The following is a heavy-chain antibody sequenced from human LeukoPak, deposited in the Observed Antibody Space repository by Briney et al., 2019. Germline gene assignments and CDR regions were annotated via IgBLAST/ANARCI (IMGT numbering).Heavy chain of an antibody. CDR2: ISSSSSTI. J-gene: IGHJ4*02. CDR1: GFTFSSYS. D-gene: IGHD2-8*01. CDR3: ARAHLYCTNGVCYTYYFDY. Sequence: GGSLRLSCAASGFTFSSYSMNWVRQAPGKGLEWVSYISSSSSTIYYADSVKGRFTISRDNAKNSLYLQMNSLRAEDTAVYYCARAHLYCTNGVCYTYYFDYWGQGTLVTVSS. V-gene: IGHV3-48*01.